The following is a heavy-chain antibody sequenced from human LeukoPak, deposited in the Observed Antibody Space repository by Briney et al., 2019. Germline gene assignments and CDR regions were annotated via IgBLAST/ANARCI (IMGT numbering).Heavy chain of an antibody. CDR3: ASYYYDSSGYWGFDF. J-gene: IGHJ4*02. CDR2: FDPEDGER. V-gene: IGHV1-24*01. Sequence: GASVKVSCKVSGYTLTELSVHWVRQPPGKGLEWMGGFDPEDGERVYAQTLQGRVTMTEDTSTDTAYMELSSLRSEDTAVYYCASYYYDSSGYWGFDFWGQGTLVTVSS. D-gene: IGHD3-22*01. CDR1: GYTLTELS.